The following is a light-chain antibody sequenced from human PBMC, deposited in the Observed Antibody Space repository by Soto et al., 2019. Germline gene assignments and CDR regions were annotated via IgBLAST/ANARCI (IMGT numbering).Light chain of an antibody. CDR2: KAS. CDR3: QQYDDYSIT. CDR1: QSISSW. J-gene: IGKJ5*01. V-gene: IGKV1-5*03. Sequence: DMRMTQSPSILSASVGDRVTITCRASQSISSWLAWYQQKPGKAPKLLIYKASSLESGVPSRFSGSGSGTEFTLTISSLQPDDFATYYCQQYDDYSITFGQGTRLEIK.